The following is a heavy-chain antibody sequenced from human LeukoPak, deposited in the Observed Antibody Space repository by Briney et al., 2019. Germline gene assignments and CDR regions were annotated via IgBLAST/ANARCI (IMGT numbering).Heavy chain of an antibody. V-gene: IGHV3-66*01. J-gene: IGHJ4*02. CDR2: IYSGGST. CDR3: ARDGRYCSGTSCNRGDY. D-gene: IGHD2-2*01. Sequence: QPGGSLRLSCAASEFSVGSNYMTWVRQAPGKGLEWVSLIYSGGSTYYADSVKGRFTISRDNSKNTLYLQMNSLRAEDTAVYYCARDGRYCSGTSCNRGDYWGQGTLVTVSS. CDR1: EFSVGSNY.